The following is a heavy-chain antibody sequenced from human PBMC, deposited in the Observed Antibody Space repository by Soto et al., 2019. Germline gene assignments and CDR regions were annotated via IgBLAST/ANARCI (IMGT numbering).Heavy chain of an antibody. CDR3: ARVKLLRCFVFDYYYYYMDV. D-gene: IGHD3-9*01. Sequence: EVQLVESGGGLVKPGGSLRLSCAASGFTFSSYSMNWVRQAPGKGLEWVSSISSSSSYIYYADSVKGRFTISRDNAKNSLYLQMNSLRAEDTAVYYCARVKLLRCFVFDYYYYYMDVWGKGTTVTVSS. J-gene: IGHJ6*03. CDR2: ISSSSSYI. V-gene: IGHV3-21*01. CDR1: GFTFSSYS.